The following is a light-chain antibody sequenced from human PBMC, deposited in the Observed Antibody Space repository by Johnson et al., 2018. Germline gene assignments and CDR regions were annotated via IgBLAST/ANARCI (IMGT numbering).Light chain of an antibody. CDR3: GTWDSSLSAGKV. Sequence: QSVFTQPPSVSAAPGQKVTISCSGSSSNIGNNYVSWYQQLPGTAPKLLIYENNKRPSGIPDRFSGSKSGTSATLGITGLQTGDEADYYSGTWDSSLSAGKVFGTGTKGTGL. CDR2: ENN. CDR1: SSNIGNNY. J-gene: IGLJ1*01. V-gene: IGLV1-51*02.